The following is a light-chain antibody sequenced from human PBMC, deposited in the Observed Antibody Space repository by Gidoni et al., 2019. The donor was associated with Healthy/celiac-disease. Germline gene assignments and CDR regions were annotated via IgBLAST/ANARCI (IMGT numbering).Light chain of an antibody. V-gene: IGKV3D-15*01. Sequence: DIVMTQSPATLSVSPGESATLSCWASQSVSNNLVWYQQKPGQAPRLLIYAASTRATGVPARFSGSGSGTEFTLTISSLQSEDSAVYYCQQNKNWLRTFGQGTKVEIK. CDR3: QQNKNWLRT. CDR1: QSVSNN. J-gene: IGKJ1*01. CDR2: AAS.